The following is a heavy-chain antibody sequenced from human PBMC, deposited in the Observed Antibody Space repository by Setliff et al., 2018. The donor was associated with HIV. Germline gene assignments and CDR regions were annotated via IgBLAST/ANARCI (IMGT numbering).Heavy chain of an antibody. Sequence: ASVKVSCKASGYTFTSYYMHWVRQAPGQGLEWMGIINPSGGSTSYAQKFQGRVTMTRDTSTSTVYMELSSLRSEDTAVYYCAKGDPWEPHRDAFYIWGHGAMVTVSS. V-gene: IGHV1-46*01. J-gene: IGHJ3*02. CDR2: INPSGGST. CDR3: AKGDPWEPHRDAFYI. CDR1: GYTFTSYY. D-gene: IGHD1-26*01.